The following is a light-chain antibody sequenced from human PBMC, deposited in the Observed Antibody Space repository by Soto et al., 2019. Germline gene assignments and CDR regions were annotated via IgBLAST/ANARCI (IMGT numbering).Light chain of an antibody. V-gene: IGKV3-20*01. Sequence: EIVLTQSPGTLSLSPGDRATLSCEASQSVNNNYLAWYQHKPGQAPRLLIYGASSRATGIPDRFSGSGSGTDFTLTFRRLELEDFAVYYCQQYDTSLPYTFGGGTKV. CDR2: GAS. J-gene: IGKJ4*01. CDR1: QSVNNNY. CDR3: QQYDTSLPYT.